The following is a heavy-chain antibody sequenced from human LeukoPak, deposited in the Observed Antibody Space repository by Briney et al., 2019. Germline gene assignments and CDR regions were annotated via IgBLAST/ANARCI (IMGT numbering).Heavy chain of an antibody. Sequence: SETLSLTCAVYGGSFSGYYWSWIRQPPGKGLEWIGGINHSGSTNYNPSLKSRVTISVDTSKNQFSLKLSSVTAADTAVYYCARYYYYYMDVWGKGTTVTISS. J-gene: IGHJ6*03. CDR1: GGSFSGYY. V-gene: IGHV4-34*01. CDR3: ARYYYYYMDV. CDR2: INHSGST.